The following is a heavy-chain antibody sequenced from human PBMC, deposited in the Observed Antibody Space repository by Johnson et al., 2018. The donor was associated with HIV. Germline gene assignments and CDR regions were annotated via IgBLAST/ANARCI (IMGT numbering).Heavy chain of an antibody. Sequence: VQLVESGGGVVRPGGSLRLSCAASGFTFDDYGMSWVRQTPGKGLEWVAGIHWNGGSTGSADSVKGRFTISRDNAKKSLCLQMNTLRAEDTALYYCASEAKHHVGANRVSSFDIWGQGTMVTVSA. J-gene: IGHJ3*02. CDR2: IHWNGGST. D-gene: IGHD1-26*01. V-gene: IGHV3-20*04. CDR3: ASEAKHHVGANRVSSFDI. CDR1: GFTFDDYG.